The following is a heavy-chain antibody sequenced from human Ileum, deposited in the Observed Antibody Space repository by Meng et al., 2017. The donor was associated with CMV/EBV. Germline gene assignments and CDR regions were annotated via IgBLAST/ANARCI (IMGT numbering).Heavy chain of an antibody. CDR3: VRQVVAASFDY. Sequence: QGPLQESGPGLVKPSQTLSLNCTVSGGSITSGNYYWSWIRQPPGRGLEWIGYIYYSGSPYYKPSLKSRVTISLDTSKNQFSLNLRSVTATDSAVYYCVRQVVAASFDYWGQGALVTVSS. J-gene: IGHJ4*02. D-gene: IGHD2-15*01. V-gene: IGHV4-30-4*08. CDR1: GGSITSGNYY. CDR2: IYYSGSP.